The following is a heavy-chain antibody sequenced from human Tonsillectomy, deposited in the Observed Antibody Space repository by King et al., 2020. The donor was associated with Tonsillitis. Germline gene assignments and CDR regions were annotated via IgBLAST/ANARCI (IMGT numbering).Heavy chain of an antibody. CDR2: ISAYNGNT. Sequence: QLVQSGGEVKKPGASVKVSCKASGYTFTSYGISWVRQAPGQGLEWMGWISAYNGNTNYAQKLQGRVTMTTDTSTSTAYMELMSLRSDDTAVYYCARDSCSSTSCQYGTLFDFWGQGTLVTVSS. V-gene: IGHV1-18*01. J-gene: IGHJ4*02. D-gene: IGHD2-2*01. CDR3: ARDSCSSTSCQYGTLFDF. CDR1: GYTFTSYG.